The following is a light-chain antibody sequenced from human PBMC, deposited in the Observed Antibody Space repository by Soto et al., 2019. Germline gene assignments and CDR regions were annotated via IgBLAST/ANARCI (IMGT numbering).Light chain of an antibody. Sequence: QSALAQPASVSGSPGQSITISCTGTSSDVGAYKYVSWYQQHPGKAPKLLIYEVSYRPSGVSHRFSGSKYGNTASLTISGLQADDEADYYCSSYASTNTDVVGSGTKVTVL. CDR1: SSDVGAYKY. J-gene: IGLJ1*01. V-gene: IGLV2-14*01. CDR3: SSYASTNTDV. CDR2: EVS.